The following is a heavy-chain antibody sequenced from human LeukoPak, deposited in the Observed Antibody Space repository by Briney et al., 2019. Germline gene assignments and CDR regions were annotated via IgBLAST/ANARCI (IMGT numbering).Heavy chain of an antibody. CDR3: AKHRGQTTVLGY. J-gene: IGHJ4*02. CDR1: GFTFSSYT. CDR2: ITTSDGNT. D-gene: IGHD4-17*01. V-gene: IGHV3-23*01. Sequence: GGSLRLSCAASGFTFSSYTMSWVRQAPGKGLEWVSTITTSDGNTYYADSVKGRFTVSRDNSKNTLYLQMNSLRAEDTAVYYCAKHRGQTTVLGYWGQGTLVTVSS.